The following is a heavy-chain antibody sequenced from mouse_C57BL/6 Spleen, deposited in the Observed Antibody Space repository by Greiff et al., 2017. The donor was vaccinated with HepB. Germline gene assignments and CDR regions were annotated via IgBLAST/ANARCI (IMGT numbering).Heavy chain of an antibody. V-gene: IGHV1-55*01. CDR2: IYPGSGST. CDR3: ASVTYYGSSYDWYFDV. J-gene: IGHJ1*03. D-gene: IGHD1-1*01. CDR1: GYTFTSYW. Sequence: QVQLQQPGAELVKPGASVKMSCKASGYTFTSYWITWVKQRPGQGLEWIGDIYPGSGSTNYNEKFKSKATLTVDTSSSTAYMQLSSLTSEDSAVYYCASVTYYGSSYDWYFDVWGTGTTVTVSS.